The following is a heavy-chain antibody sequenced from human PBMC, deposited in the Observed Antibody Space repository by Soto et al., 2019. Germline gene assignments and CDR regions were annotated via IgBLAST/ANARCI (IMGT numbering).Heavy chain of an antibody. V-gene: IGHV1-2*04. CDR1: GYTFTGYY. D-gene: IGHD3-3*01. CDR3: ARAGRGIFWSGSNWFEP. CDR2: INPNSGGT. Sequence: ASVKVSCKASGYTFTGYYMHWVRQAPGQGLEWMGWINPNSGGTNYAQKFQGWVTMTRDTSISTAYMELSRLRSDDTAVYYCARAGRGIFWSGSNWFEPWGQGTLVTVSS. J-gene: IGHJ5*02.